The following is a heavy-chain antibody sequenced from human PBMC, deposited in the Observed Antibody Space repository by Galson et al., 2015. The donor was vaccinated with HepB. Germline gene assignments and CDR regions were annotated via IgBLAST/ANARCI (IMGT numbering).Heavy chain of an antibody. CDR1: GLTFSNYW. D-gene: IGHD3-16*01. V-gene: IGHV3-74*01. CDR2: INGDGSIT. Sequence: SLRLSCAASGLTFSNYWMLWVRHVPGKGLVWVSAINGDGSITTYADSVKGRFTISRDNAKNTLYLQMDSLRAEDTAVYYCGSQVSLGYWGQGTLVTVSS. CDR3: GSQVSLGY. J-gene: IGHJ4*02.